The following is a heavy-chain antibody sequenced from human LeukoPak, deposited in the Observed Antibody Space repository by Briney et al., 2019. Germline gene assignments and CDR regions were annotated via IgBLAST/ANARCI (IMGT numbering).Heavy chain of an antibody. CDR1: GFNVSSNF. J-gene: IGHJ4*02. CDR3: ARAGGPGQTAMDLDY. Sequence: GGSLRLSCVVSGFNVSSNFMTWVRQAPGKGLEWVSVIYSGGSTYYADSVKGRFTISRDSSKNTVYLQMNGLRVEDTGVYYCARAGGPGQTAMDLDYWGQGTLVTVSS. V-gene: IGHV3-66*01. CDR2: IYSGGST. D-gene: IGHD5-18*01.